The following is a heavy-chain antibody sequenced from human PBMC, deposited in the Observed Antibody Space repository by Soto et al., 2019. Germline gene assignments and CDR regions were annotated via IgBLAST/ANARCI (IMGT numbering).Heavy chain of an antibody. D-gene: IGHD1-1*01. CDR1: GGTFSGAG. CDR2: HIPMFGST. CDR3: ARGDGFNYYFDY. J-gene: IGHJ4*02. V-gene: IGHV1-69*18. Sequence: QVHLVQSGAEVRQPGSSVRVSCKASGGTFSGAGVSWVRQAPGQGLEWMGNHIPMFGSTNYAEKFQGRLTISADAPATTASMDLSSLRSDATAVYYCARGDGFNYYFDYWGQGALVTVSS.